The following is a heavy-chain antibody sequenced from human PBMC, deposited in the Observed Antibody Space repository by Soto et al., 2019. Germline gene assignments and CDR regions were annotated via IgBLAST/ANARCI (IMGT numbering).Heavy chain of an antibody. CDR3: AHRVNMARGPYNYFGP. V-gene: IGHV2-5*01. Sequence: SGPTLVNPTQTLTLTCSFSGFSLTTGVGVGWIRQPPGKALEWLAIIYWNDEKLYNPSLKTRLTIAKDTSKNQVVLTVTDMDPVDTATYYCAHRVNMARGPYNYFGPWGQGTLVTVSS. J-gene: IGHJ5*02. CDR1: GFSLTTGVG. CDR2: IYWNDEK. D-gene: IGHD3-10*01.